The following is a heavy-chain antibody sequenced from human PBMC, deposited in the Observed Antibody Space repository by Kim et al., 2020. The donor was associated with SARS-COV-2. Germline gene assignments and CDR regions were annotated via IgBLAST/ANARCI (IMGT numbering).Heavy chain of an antibody. V-gene: IGHV4-59*08. D-gene: IGHD2-2*01. CDR3: ARRHNAPGAFDI. CDR2: IYYSGST. Sequence: SETLSLTCTVSGGSISSYYWSWIRQPPGKGLEWIGYIYYSGSTNYNPSLKSRVTISVDTSKNQFSLKLSSVTAADTAVYYCARRHNAPGAFDIWGQGTMVTVSS. J-gene: IGHJ3*02. CDR1: GGSISSYY.